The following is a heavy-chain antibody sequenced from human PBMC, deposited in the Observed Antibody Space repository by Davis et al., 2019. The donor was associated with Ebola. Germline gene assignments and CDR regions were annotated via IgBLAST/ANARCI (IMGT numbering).Heavy chain of an antibody. Sequence: GESLKISCTTSGFTFGDYAMTWVRQAPGKGLEWVGFIRSKRYDGTTQYAASVKGRFTISRDDSKSIAYLQINSLKTEDTAVYYCARLAVAAGYYYYYGMDVWGQGTTVTVSS. D-gene: IGHD6-19*01. CDR3: ARLAVAAGYYYYYGMDV. V-gene: IGHV3-49*04. CDR2: IRSKRYDGTT. J-gene: IGHJ6*02. CDR1: GFTFGDYA.